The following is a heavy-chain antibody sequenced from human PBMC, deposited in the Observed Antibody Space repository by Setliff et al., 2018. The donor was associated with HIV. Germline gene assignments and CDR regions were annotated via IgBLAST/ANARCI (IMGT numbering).Heavy chain of an antibody. V-gene: IGHV3-30*07. CDR3: ARDRIWALSYYFDY. J-gene: IGHJ4*02. Sequence: GGSLRLSCAAFGFTVHWVRQAPGKGLEWVSAISSDGISKYYAESVKGRFTISRDNSKNTVYLQMDSLRAEDTAVYYCARDRIWALSYYFDYWGQGTLVTVSS. CDR2: ISSDGISK. CDR1: GFT. D-gene: IGHD3-16*01.